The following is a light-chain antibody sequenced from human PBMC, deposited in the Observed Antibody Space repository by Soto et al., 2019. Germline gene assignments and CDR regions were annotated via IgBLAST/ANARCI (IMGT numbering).Light chain of an antibody. CDR2: GAS. CDR1: QSVSSY. V-gene: IGKV3-20*01. J-gene: IGKJ4*01. CDR3: QQYGSSPLT. Sequence: EIVLTQSPATLSLSPGERATLSCRASQSVSSYLAWYQQKPGQAPRLLIYGASSRATGIPDRFSGSGSGTDFTLTISRLEPEDFAFYYCQQYGSSPLTSGGGTKVDIK.